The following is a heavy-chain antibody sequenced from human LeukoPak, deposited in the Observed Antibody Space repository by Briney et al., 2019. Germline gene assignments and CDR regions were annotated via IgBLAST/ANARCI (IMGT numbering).Heavy chain of an antibody. CDR2: IYYSGST. CDR3: ARLPYSYGSGAGYLDL. Sequence: PSETLSLTCTVSGGSISSYYWSWIRQPPGKGLEWIGYIYYSGSTNYNPSLKSRVTISVDTSKNQFSLKLSSVTAADTAVYYCARLPYSYGSGAGYLDLWGRGTLVTVSP. D-gene: IGHD5-18*01. V-gene: IGHV4-59*01. J-gene: IGHJ2*01. CDR1: GGSISSYY.